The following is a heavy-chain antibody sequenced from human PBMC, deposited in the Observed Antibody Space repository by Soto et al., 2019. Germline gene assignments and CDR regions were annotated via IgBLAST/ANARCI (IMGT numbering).Heavy chain of an antibody. CDR1: GFTFSSYG. CDR2: ISYDGSNK. Sequence: GGSLRLSCAASGFTFSSYGMHWVRQAPGKGLEWVAVISYDGSNKYYADSVKGRFTISRDNSKNTLYLQMNSLRAEDTAVYYCAKDGEVVARLLEWYYFDYWGQGTLVTVSS. J-gene: IGHJ4*02. D-gene: IGHD3-16*01. CDR3: AKDGEVVARLLEWYYFDY. V-gene: IGHV3-30*18.